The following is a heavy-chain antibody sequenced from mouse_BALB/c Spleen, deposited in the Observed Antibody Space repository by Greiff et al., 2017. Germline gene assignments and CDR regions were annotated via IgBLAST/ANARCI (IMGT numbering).Heavy chain of an antibody. Sequence: EVKVVESGPSLVKPSQTLSLTCSVTGDSITSGYWNWIRKFPGNKLEYMGYISYSGSTYYNPSLKSRISITRDTSKNQYYLQLNSVTTEDTATYYCARDGITTGAWFAYWGQGTLVTVSA. CDR3: ARDGITTGAWFAY. J-gene: IGHJ3*01. D-gene: IGHD2-4*01. V-gene: IGHV3-8*02. CDR1: GDSITSGY. CDR2: ISYSGST.